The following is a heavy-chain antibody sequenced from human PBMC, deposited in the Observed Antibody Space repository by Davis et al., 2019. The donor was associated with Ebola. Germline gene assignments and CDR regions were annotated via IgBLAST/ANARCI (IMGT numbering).Heavy chain of an antibody. J-gene: IGHJ4*02. CDR1: GGSISGNY. CDR3: ARVSGIDYGVDY. Sequence: ETLSLTCSVSGGSISGNYWTWIRQPPGKGLEWIGYIHDSGNANYNPSLKSRVTISVDTSKNQFSLKLSSVTAADTAVYYCARVSGIDYGVDYWGQGTLVSVSS. V-gene: IGHV4-59*01. CDR2: IHDSGNA. D-gene: IGHD4-17*01.